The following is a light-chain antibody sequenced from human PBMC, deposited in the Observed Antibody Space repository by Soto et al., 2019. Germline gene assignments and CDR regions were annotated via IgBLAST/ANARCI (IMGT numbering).Light chain of an antibody. V-gene: IGKV1-5*03. J-gene: IGKJ3*01. CDR3: QQYNSYPFT. CDR2: KAS. CDR1: QSISSW. Sequence: TQSPATLSLSPGERATLTCRASQSISSWLAWYQQKPGKARKLLIYKASSLESGVPSRFSGSGSVTEFTLTISSPLPDDFATYYCQQYNSYPFTFGPGTKVHIE.